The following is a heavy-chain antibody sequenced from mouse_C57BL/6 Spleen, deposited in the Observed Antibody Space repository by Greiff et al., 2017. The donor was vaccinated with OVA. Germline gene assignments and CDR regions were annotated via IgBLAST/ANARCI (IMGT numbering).Heavy chain of an antibody. CDR2: IDPETGGT. CDR3: TREAGGGY. CDR1: GYTFTDYE. Sequence: VQLVESGAELVRPGASVTLSCKASGYTFTDYEMHWVKQTPVHGLEWIGAIDPETGGTAYNQKFKGKAILTADNSSSTAYMELRSLTSEDSAVYYCTREAGGGYWGQGTTLTVSS. V-gene: IGHV1-15*01. J-gene: IGHJ2*01.